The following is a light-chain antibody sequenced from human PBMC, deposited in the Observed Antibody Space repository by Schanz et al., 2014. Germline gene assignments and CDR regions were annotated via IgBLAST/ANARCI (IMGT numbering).Light chain of an antibody. Sequence: EIVLTQSPGTLSLSPGERATLSCRASQSVSSTYLAWYQQKPGQAPRLLIYGVSSRATGIPDRFSGSGSGTDFTLTISRLEPEDFAEYYCQQYGSSYTFGQGTKLEIK. J-gene: IGKJ2*01. CDR1: QSVSSTY. CDR2: GVS. V-gene: IGKV3-20*01. CDR3: QQYGSSYT.